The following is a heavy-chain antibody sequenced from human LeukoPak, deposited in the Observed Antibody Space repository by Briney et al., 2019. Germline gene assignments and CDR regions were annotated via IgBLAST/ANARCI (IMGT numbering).Heavy chain of an antibody. Sequence: PGGSLRLSCAASGFTFSSYAMSWVRQAPGKGLEGVSAISGSGGSTSYEDPVKGRFPISRDNSKNTLYLHINSLRAEDTAVYYCVKDNPLDYWGQGTLVIVSS. CDR3: VKDNPLDY. CDR2: ISGSGGST. CDR1: GFTFSSYA. J-gene: IGHJ4*02. D-gene: IGHD1-14*01. V-gene: IGHV3-23*01.